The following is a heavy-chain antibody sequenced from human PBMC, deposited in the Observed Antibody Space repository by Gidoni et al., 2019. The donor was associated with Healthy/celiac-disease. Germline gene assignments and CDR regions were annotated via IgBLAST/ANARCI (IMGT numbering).Heavy chain of an antibody. D-gene: IGHD3-16*01. CDR3: ARDYYARIGYFDY. CDR2: ISSSSSYI. V-gene: IGHV3-21*01. J-gene: IGHJ4*02. Sequence: GSLRLSCAASGFTFSSYSMNWVRQAPGKGLEWVSSISSSSSYIYYADSVKGRFTISRDNAKNSLYLQMNSLRAEDTAVYYCARDYYARIGYFDYWGQGTLVTVSS. CDR1: GFTFSSYS.